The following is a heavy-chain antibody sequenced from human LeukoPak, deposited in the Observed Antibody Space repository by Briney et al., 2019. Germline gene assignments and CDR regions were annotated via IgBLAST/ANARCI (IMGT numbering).Heavy chain of an antibody. V-gene: IGHV4-39*07. CDR1: GGSISSSTYL. D-gene: IGHD5-24*01. Sequence: PSETLSLTCTVSGGSISSSTYLWGWIRQPPGKGLEWIGTIYYSGSTYYNPSLKSRVTISVDSSKSQFSLRLISVTAADTAVYYCARESLTWLQSRTSWFDPWGQGTLVTVSS. CDR3: ARESLTWLQSRTSWFDP. J-gene: IGHJ5*02. CDR2: IYYSGST.